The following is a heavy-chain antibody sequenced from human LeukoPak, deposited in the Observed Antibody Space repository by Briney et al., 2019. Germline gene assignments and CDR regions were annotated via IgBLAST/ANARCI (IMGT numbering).Heavy chain of an antibody. J-gene: IGHJ5*02. Sequence: PSETLSLTCTVSGGSISSSSYYWGWIRQPPGKGLEWIGSIYYSGSTYYNPSLKSRVTISVDTSKNQFSLKLSSVTAADTAVYYCARDLTMVRGLFDPWGQGTLVTVSS. V-gene: IGHV4-39*07. CDR1: GGSISSSSYY. CDR3: ARDLTMVRGLFDP. CDR2: IYYSGST. D-gene: IGHD3-10*01.